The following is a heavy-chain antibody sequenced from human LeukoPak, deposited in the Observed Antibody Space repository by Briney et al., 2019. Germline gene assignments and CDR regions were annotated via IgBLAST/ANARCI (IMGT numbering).Heavy chain of an antibody. D-gene: IGHD5-24*01. Sequence: PGGSLRLSCAASGFTFSSYSMNWVRQAPGKGLEWVSSISSSSSYIYYADSVKGRFTISRDNAKNSLYLQMNSLRAEDTAVYYCARWDGYQAGTVDYWGQGTLVTVSS. J-gene: IGHJ4*02. CDR2: ISSSSSYI. V-gene: IGHV3-21*01. CDR1: GFTFSSYS. CDR3: ARWDGYQAGTVDY.